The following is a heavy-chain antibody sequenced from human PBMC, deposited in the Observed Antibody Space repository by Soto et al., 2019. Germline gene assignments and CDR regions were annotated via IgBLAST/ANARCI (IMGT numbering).Heavy chain of an antibody. J-gene: IGHJ5*02. D-gene: IGHD3-3*01. CDR3: ARDAPDDFGSGYSQSNWFDP. Sequence: RLEWMGWINAGNGNTKYSQKFQGRVTITRDTSASTAYMELSSLRSEDTAVYYCARDAPDDFGSGYSQSNWFDPLGQGTLVTVSS. V-gene: IGHV1-3*01. CDR2: INAGNGNT.